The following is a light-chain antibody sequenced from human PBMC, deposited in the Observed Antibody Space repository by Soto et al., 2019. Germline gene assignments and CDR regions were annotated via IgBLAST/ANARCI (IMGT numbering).Light chain of an antibody. J-gene: IGKJ5*01. V-gene: IGKV3-15*01. Sequence: EIVLTQSPGTLSLSTGERATLSCRASQSVSSNLAWYQQKPGQAPRLLIYGASTRATGLPARFSGSGSGTEFTLTISSLQSEDFAVYYRQQYNNWPTQITFGQGTRLEIK. CDR3: QQYNNWPTQIT. CDR2: GAS. CDR1: QSVSSN.